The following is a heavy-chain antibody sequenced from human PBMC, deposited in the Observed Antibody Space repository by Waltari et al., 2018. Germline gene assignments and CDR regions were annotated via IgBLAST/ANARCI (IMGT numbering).Heavy chain of an antibody. Sequence: QVQLVQSGAEVKKPGASVKVSCTASGYTFTGYYMHSVRPAPGQGLEWMGWINPNSGGTNYAQKFQGRVTMTRDTSISTAYMELSRLRSDDTAVYYCAREGEYQLLHNWFDPWGQGTLVTVSS. CDR1: GYTFTGYY. V-gene: IGHV1-2*02. J-gene: IGHJ5*02. CDR3: AREGEYQLLHNWFDP. CDR2: INPNSGGT. D-gene: IGHD2-2*01.